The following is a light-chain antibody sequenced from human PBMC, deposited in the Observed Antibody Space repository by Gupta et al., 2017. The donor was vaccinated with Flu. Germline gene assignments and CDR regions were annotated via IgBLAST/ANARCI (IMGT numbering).Light chain of an antibody. CDR2: KVS. V-gene: IGLV2-14*01. CDR1: SSDVGAFDL. Sequence: QSALPHPASVSGSPAQSITIPCAGSSSDVGAFDLVSWHQQHPGKAPGLIIYKVSNRPSGVSNRFSGSKSGNTASLTISGLQAEDEADYYCSSYTTSHSWVFGGGTRLTVL. CDR3: SSYTTSHSWV. J-gene: IGLJ3*02.